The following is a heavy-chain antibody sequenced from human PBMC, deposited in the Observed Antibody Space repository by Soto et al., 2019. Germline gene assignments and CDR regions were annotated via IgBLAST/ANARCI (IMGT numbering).Heavy chain of an antibody. CDR2: IIPIVGTA. D-gene: IGHD3-3*01. CDR1: GGTFSSYA. CDR3: ASEYYDFWSGYWGSNWFDP. V-gene: IGHV1-69*06. J-gene: IGHJ5*02. Sequence: QVQLVQSGAEVKKPGSSVKVSCKASGGTFSSYAISWVRQAPGQGLEWMGGIIPIVGTANYAQKFQGRVTITADKSTVTAYMELSSLRSEDTAVYYCASEYYDFWSGYWGSNWFDPWGQGTLVPVSS.